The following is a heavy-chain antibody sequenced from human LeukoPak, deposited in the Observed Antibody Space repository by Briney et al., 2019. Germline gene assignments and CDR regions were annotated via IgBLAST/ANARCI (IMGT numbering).Heavy chain of an antibody. CDR2: ISAYNGNT. D-gene: IGHD2-21*01. J-gene: IGHJ4*02. CDR1: GYTFSDYG. CDR3: ARDDSAIGPFDY. V-gene: IGHV1-18*01. Sequence: ASVKVSCKASGYTFSDYGVSWVRQAPGQGLEWMGRISAYNGNTNYAQKLQGRVTMTTDTSTSTAYMELRSLRSDDTAVYYCARDDSAIGPFDYWGQGTLVTVSS.